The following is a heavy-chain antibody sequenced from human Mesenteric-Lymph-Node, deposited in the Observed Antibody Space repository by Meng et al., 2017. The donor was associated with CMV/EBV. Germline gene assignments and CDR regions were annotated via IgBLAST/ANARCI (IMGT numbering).Heavy chain of an antibody. J-gene: IGHJ4*02. CDR2: IKQDGSEN. D-gene: IGHD2-2*01. Sequence: GESLKISCEASGFTFSTYWMSWVRQAPGKGPEWVANIKQDGSENYFVDSLKGRFTISRDNAKNSLYLQMNSLRAEDTALYYCAKDNQLESYYFDYWGQGTLVTVSS. CDR3: AKDNQLESYYFDY. V-gene: IGHV3-7*03. CDR1: GFTFSTYW.